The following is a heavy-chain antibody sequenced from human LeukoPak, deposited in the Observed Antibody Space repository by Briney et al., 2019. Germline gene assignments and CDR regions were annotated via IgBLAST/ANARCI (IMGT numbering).Heavy chain of an antibody. J-gene: IGHJ4*02. D-gene: IGHD2-15*01. Sequence: PGGSLRPSCAASGFTFSSYGMSWVRQAPGKGLEWVSAISGSGGSTYYADSVKGRFTISRDNAKNSLYLQMNSLRAEDTAVYYCARGEADIVVVVAAGTIDNYFDYWGQGTLVTVSS. V-gene: IGHV3-23*01. CDR2: ISGSGGST. CDR3: ARGEADIVVVVAAGTIDNYFDY. CDR1: GFTFSSYG.